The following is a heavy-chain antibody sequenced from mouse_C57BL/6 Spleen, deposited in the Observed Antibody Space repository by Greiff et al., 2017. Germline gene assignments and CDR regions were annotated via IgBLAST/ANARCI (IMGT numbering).Heavy chain of an antibody. Sequence: VQLQQPGAELVRPGSSVKLSCKASGYTFTSYWMDWVKQRPGQGLEWIGNIYPSDSETHYNQKFKDKATLTVDKSSSTAYMQLSSLTSEDSAVYYCARRGGYDYDGRFFAYWGQGTLVTVSA. V-gene: IGHV1-61*01. D-gene: IGHD2-4*01. CDR2: IYPSDSET. CDR3: ARRGGYDYDGRFFAY. J-gene: IGHJ3*01. CDR1: GYTFTSYW.